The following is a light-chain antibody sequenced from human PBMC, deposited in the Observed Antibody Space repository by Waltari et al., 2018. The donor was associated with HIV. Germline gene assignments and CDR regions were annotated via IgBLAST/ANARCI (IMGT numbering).Light chain of an antibody. J-gene: IGLJ3*02. CDR1: TGAVTSGYY. CDR2: GTS. CDR3: LLYYGGAWV. V-gene: IGLV7-43*01. Sequence: QTVVTQEPSLTVSPGGTVTLTCASGTGAVTSGYYPNWFQQKPGQAPRALIYGTSNKHSWTPARFSGSLLGGKAALTLSGVQPEDEAEYFCLLYYGGAWVFGGGTKLTVL.